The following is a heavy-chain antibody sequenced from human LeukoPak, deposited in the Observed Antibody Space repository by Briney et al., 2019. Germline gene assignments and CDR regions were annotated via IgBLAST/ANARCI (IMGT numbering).Heavy chain of an antibody. V-gene: IGHV1-2*02. J-gene: IGHJ5*02. CDR1: VYTCTGYY. D-gene: IGHD1-26*01. Sequence: ASVKVSCKASVYTCTGYYIHWVRQASGQGLEXXXWINPNSGGTNYAQRFRGRVTVTSDTSISTAYMDLSSLTSDDTAVYYCVRGVGSPNWFDPWGQGTLVTVSS. CDR2: INPNSGGT. CDR3: VRGVGSPNWFDP.